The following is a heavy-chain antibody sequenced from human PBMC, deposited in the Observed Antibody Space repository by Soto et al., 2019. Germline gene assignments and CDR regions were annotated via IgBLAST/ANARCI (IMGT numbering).Heavy chain of an antibody. Sequence: GSLRLSCVSSGITLSDNYMTWIRQAPGKGLEWLSYISNSDYTTYYADSVKGRFTISRDNAKNSLYLQLNGLRVEDTAVYYCASGKWSLDYWGQGILVTVSS. V-gene: IGHV3-11*01. CDR1: GITLSDNY. D-gene: IGHD2-8*01. J-gene: IGHJ4*02. CDR3: ASGKWSLDY. CDR2: ISNSDYTT.